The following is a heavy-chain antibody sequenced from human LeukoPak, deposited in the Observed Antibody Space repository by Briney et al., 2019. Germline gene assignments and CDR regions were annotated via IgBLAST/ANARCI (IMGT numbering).Heavy chain of an antibody. J-gene: IGHJ4*02. CDR3: ARVEWDPDDRVDY. D-gene: IGHD1-26*01. V-gene: IGHV1-2*02. Sequence: MXWINPNSGGTNYAQKFQGRVTMTRDTSISTAYMELSRLRSDDTAVYYCARVEWDPDDRVDYWGQGTLVTVSS. CDR2: INPNSGGT.